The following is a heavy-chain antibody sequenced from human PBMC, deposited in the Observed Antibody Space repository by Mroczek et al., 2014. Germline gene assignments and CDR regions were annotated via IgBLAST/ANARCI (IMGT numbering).Heavy chain of an antibody. CDR3: ARDHGSGRSDAFDI. CDR1: GFTFSSYA. Sequence: VQLVESGGGVVQPGRSLRLSCAASGFTFSSYAMHWVRQAPGKGLEWVAVISYDGSNKYYADSVKGRFTISRDNSKNTLYLQMNSLRAEDTAVYYCARDHGSGRSDAFDIWGQGTMVTVSS. V-gene: IGHV3-30-3*01. J-gene: IGHJ3*02. CDR2: ISYDGSNK. D-gene: IGHD3-10*01.